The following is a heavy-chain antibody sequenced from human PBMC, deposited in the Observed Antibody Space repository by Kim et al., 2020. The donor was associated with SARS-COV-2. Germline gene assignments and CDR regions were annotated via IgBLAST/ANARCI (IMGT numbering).Heavy chain of an antibody. CDR2: ISGSGGST. CDR1: GFTFSSYA. V-gene: IGHV3-23*01. J-gene: IGHJ6*02. CDR3: AKDRSDIVVVPAAIPGKNRDFYYYYGMDV. D-gene: IGHD2-2*02. Sequence: GGSLRLSCAASGFTFSSYAMSWVRQAPGKGLEWVSAISGSGGSTYYADSVKGRFTISRDNSKNTLYLQMNSLRAEDTAVNYCAKDRSDIVVVPAAIPGKNRDFYYYYGMDVWGQGTTVTVSS.